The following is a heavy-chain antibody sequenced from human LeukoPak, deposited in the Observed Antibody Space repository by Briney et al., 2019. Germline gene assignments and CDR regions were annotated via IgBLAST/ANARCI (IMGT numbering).Heavy chain of an antibody. V-gene: IGHV4-30-4*08. Sequence: PSQTLSLTCTVSGGSISSGDYYWSWIRQPPGKGLEWTGYIYYSGSTYYNPSLKSRVTISVDTSKNQFSLKLSSVTAADTAVYYYARYTVVPVFDYWGQGTLVTVSS. D-gene: IGHD2-2*01. J-gene: IGHJ4*02. CDR3: ARYTVVPVFDY. CDR2: IYYSGST. CDR1: GGSISSGDYY.